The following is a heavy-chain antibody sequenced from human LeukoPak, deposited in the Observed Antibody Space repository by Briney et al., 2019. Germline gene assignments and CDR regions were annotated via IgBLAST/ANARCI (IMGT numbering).Heavy chain of an antibody. CDR1: GGTFSSYA. CDR3: ARAGYCSGGSCFGGLYYYYYMDV. J-gene: IGHJ6*03. CDR2: IIPIFGTA. V-gene: IGHV1-69*13. D-gene: IGHD2-15*01. Sequence: SVKVSCKASGGTFSSYAISWVRQAPGQGLEWMGGIIPIFGTANYAQKFQGRVTITADESTSTAYMELSSLRSEDTAVYYCARAGYCSGGSCFGGLYYYYYMDVWGKGTTVTVSS.